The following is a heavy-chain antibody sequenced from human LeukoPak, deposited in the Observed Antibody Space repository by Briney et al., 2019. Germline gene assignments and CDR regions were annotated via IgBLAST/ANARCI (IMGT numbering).Heavy chain of an antibody. CDR1: RYTFTSYY. D-gene: IGHD3-10*01. CDR3: ARDGGPYGGFGELSDYFDY. CDR2: INPSGGST. V-gene: IGHV1-46*01. Sequence: ASVKVSCKASRYTFTSYYTHWVRQAPGQGLEWMGIINPSGGSTSYAQKFQGRVTMTRDTSTSTVYMELSSLRSEDTAVYYCARDGGPYGGFGELSDYFDYWGQGTLVTVSS. J-gene: IGHJ4*02.